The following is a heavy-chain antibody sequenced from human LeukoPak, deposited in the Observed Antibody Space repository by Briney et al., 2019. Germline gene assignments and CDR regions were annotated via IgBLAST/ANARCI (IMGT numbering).Heavy chain of an antibody. D-gene: IGHD5-24*01. CDR3: ARNRDIYGMDV. CDR1: GYSFTSYW. CDR2: IDPSDSYT. Sequence: GDSLRISGKVSGYSFTSYWISWVRQMPGKGLGWMGRIDPSDSYTNYSPSFQGHVTISADKSISTAYLQWSSLKASDTAMYYCARNRDIYGMDVWGQGTTVTVSS. J-gene: IGHJ6*02. V-gene: IGHV5-10-1*01.